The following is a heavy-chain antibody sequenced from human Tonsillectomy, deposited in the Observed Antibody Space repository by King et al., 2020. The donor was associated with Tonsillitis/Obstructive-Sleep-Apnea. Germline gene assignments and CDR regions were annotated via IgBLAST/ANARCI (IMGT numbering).Heavy chain of an antibody. CDR1: GFTFSSYA. CDR2: ISYDGTNK. V-gene: IGHV3-30*04. CDR3: ARDKWDYDSSGYFLLDY. J-gene: IGHJ4*02. Sequence: QLVQSGGGVVQPERSLRLSCAASGFTFSSYAMHWVRQAPGKGLDWVAVISYDGTNKYYTDSVKGRFTISRDNSKNTLYLQMNSLRAEDTAVYYCARDKWDYDSSGYFLLDYWGQGSLVTVSS. D-gene: IGHD3-22*01.